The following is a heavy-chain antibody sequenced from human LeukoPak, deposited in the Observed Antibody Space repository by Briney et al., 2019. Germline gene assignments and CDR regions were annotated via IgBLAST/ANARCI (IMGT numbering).Heavy chain of an antibody. V-gene: IGHV5-51*01. CDR3: ARQTRDGSGSRGYSFDF. J-gene: IGHJ4*02. CDR2: IYPGDSDT. D-gene: IGHD3-10*01. Sequence: HWESLEISCKGSGYIFTHNWIGWVRQMPGKGLEWMGIIYPGDSDTRYSPSFEGQVTISVDKSISTAYLQWSSLKASDTAMYYCARQTRDGSGSRGYSFDFWGQGTLVTVSS. CDR1: GYIFTHNW.